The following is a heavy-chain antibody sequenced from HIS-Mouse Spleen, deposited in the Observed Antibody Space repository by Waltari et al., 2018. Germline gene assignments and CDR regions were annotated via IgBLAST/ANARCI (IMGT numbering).Heavy chain of an antibody. CDR3: ARVPRTSWYDFDY. D-gene: IGHD6-13*01. V-gene: IGHV4-39*07. J-gene: IGHJ4*02. CDR1: GGSISSRSYY. CDR2: IYYSGST. Sequence: QLQLQESGPGLVKPSETLSLTCTVSGGSISSRSYYWGWLRQPPGKGLEWIGSIYYSGSTYYNPSLKSRVTISVDTSKNQFSLKLSSVTAADTAVYYCARVPRTSWYDFDYWGQGTLVTVSS.